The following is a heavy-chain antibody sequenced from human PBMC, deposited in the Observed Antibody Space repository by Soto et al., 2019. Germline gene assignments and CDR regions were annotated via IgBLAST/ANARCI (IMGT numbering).Heavy chain of an antibody. CDR1: GFTFTNYW. V-gene: IGHV3-74*01. Sequence: EVQLVESGGGSVQPGGSLRLSCPASGFTFTNYWMHWVRQVPGKGLVWVSRINNDGSGTSYADSVKGRFTISRDNAKNTLYLQMNSLRAEDTAVYYCTTAFEYWDRGTLVTVSS. CDR3: TTAFEY. CDR2: INNDGSGT. J-gene: IGHJ4*02.